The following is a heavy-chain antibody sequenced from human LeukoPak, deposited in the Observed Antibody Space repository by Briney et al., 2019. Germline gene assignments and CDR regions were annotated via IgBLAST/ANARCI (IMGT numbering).Heavy chain of an antibody. CDR2: IWYDGSKK. V-gene: IGHV3-33*01. D-gene: IGHD3-16*01. J-gene: IGHJ4*02. Sequence: PGRSLRLSCVASGFSFRSYGMHWVRQAPGKGLEWVAVIWYDGSKKFYADSVKGRFTISRDDSKNTLYLQMNSLRAEDTAMYYCALLNPWGYWGRGTLVTVSS. CDR1: GFSFRSYG. CDR3: ALLNPWGY.